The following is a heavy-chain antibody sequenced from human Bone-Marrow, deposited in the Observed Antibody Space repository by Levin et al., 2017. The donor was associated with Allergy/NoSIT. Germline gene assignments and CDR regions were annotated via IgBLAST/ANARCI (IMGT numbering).Heavy chain of an antibody. CDR1: GGSIISSNW. J-gene: IGHJ5*02. Sequence: GSLRLSCAVSGGSIISSNWWSWVRQPPGKGLAWIGEIYYSGNPNYNPSLKRRVTISVDMSKNQFYLNLTTVTAADTAVYYCARDCPVAVPGTVNWSDRWGQGILVTVSS. V-gene: IGHV4-4*02. D-gene: IGHD1-1*01. CDR2: IYYSGNP. CDR3: ARDCPVAVPGTVNWSDR.